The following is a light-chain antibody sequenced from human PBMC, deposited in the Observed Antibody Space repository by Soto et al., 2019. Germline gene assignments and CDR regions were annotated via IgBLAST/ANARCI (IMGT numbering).Light chain of an antibody. CDR2: GAS. CDR3: QQYDGSPPFT. Sequence: EIVLTQSPGTLSLSPGERATLSCRASQSVSRSYLAWYQQKPGQAPRLLIYGASSRATGIPDRFSGSRSGTDFTLTISKLEPEDSAVYYCQQYDGSPPFTFGPGTKVDIK. J-gene: IGKJ3*01. CDR1: QSVSRSY. V-gene: IGKV3-20*01.